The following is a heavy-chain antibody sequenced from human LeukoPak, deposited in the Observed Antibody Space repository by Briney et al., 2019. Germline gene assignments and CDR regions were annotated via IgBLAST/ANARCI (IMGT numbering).Heavy chain of an antibody. Sequence: SVKVSCXASGGTFSSYTISWVRLAPGQGLEWMGRIIPILGIANYAQKFQGRVTITADKSTSTAYMELSSLRSEDTAVYYCATDGYYYDSSGALDYWGQGTLVTVSS. D-gene: IGHD3-22*01. CDR2: IIPILGIA. CDR3: ATDGYYYDSSGALDY. J-gene: IGHJ4*02. CDR1: GGTFSSYT. V-gene: IGHV1-69*04.